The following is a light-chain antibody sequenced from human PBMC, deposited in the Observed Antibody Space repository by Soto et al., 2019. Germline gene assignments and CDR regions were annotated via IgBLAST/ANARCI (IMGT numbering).Light chain of an antibody. CDR3: QQRSTWPPFS. CDR1: QSIGSY. J-gene: IGKJ3*01. V-gene: IGKV3-11*01. Sequence: EIVLTQSPATLSLSLGERATLSCRASQSIGSYLAWYQHKLGQPPRLLIYDGSNWATGIPVRFSGSGSGTDFTLTISSLEPEDFAVYYCQQRSTWPPFSFGPGTKVDIK. CDR2: DGS.